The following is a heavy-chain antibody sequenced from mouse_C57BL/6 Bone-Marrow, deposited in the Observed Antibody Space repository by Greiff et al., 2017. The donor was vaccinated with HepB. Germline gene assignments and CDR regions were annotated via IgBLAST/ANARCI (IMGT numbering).Heavy chain of an antibody. CDR3: TRVYGSSHWYFDV. Sequence: DVQLVESGAGLVKPGGSLKLSCAASGFTFSSYAMSWVRQTPEKRLEWVAYISSGGDYIYYADTVKGRFTISRDNARNTLYLQMSSLKSEDTAMYYCTRVYGSSHWYFDVWGTGTTVTVSS. J-gene: IGHJ1*03. CDR2: ISSGGDYI. D-gene: IGHD1-1*01. CDR1: GFTFSSYA. V-gene: IGHV5-9-1*02.